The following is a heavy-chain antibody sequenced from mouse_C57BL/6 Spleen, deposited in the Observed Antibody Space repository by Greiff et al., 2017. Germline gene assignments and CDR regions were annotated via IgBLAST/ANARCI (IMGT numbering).Heavy chain of an antibody. Sequence: EVMLVESGGGLVQPKGSLKLSCAASGFSFNTYAMNWVRQAPGKGLEWVARIRSKSNNYASYYADSVKDRFTISRDDSESMLYLQMNNLKTEDTAMYYCVREAADYYGSSYGYFDVWGTGTTVTVSS. J-gene: IGHJ1*03. CDR1: GFSFNTYA. CDR2: IRSKSNNYAS. D-gene: IGHD1-1*01. CDR3: VREAADYYGSSYGYFDV. V-gene: IGHV10-1*01.